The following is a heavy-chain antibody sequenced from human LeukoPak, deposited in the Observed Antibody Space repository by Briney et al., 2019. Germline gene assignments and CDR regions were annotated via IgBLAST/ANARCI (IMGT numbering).Heavy chain of an antibody. J-gene: IGHJ4*02. CDR1: GYTFTGYH. Sequence: GASVKVSCKASGYTFTGYHMHWVRRAPGQGLEWMGRINPNSGDTNYAQKFQGRVTMTRDTSISTAYMELSRLRSDDTAVYYCARDYCSSTSCLFGYWGQGALVTVSS. CDR3: ARDYCSSTSCLFGY. V-gene: IGHV1-2*06. D-gene: IGHD2-2*01. CDR2: INPNSGDT.